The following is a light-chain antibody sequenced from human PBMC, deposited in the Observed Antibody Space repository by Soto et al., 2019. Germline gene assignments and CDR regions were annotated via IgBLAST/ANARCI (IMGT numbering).Light chain of an antibody. Sequence: DIQMTQSPSSLSASVGDRVTITCRASQSISSYLNWYQQKPGKAPELLIYAASSLQSGVPSRFSGSGSGTDFTLTISSLQPEEFATYYCQQGHSTPRTFGQGTKLEIK. V-gene: IGKV1-39*01. J-gene: IGKJ2*01. CDR2: AAS. CDR3: QQGHSTPRT. CDR1: QSISSY.